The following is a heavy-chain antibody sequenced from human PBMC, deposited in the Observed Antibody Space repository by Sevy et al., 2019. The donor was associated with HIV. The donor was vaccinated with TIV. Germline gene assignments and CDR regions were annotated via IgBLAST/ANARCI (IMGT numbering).Heavy chain of an antibody. Sequence: ASVKVSCKASGGTFSSYAISWVRQAPGQGLEWMGGIIPIFGTANYAQKFQGRVTITADESTSTAYMELGSLRSEDTAVYYCAGDNLSRITIFGVVKNYYYYYMDVWGKGTTVTVSS. CDR2: IIPIFGTA. V-gene: IGHV1-69*13. CDR3: AGDNLSRITIFGVVKNYYYYYMDV. J-gene: IGHJ6*03. D-gene: IGHD3-3*01. CDR1: GGTFSSYA.